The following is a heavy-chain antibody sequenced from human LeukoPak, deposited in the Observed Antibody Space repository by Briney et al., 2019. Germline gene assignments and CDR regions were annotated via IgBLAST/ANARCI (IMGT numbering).Heavy chain of an antibody. V-gene: IGHV3-9*01. CDR1: GFTFDDYA. J-gene: IGHJ4*02. D-gene: IGHD3-22*01. CDR3: VKGDYYDNSGYYYDDY. CDR2: MSWNSRSI. Sequence: AGGSLRLSCAASGFTFDDYAMHWVRQAPGKGLEWVSGMSWNSRSIGYADSVKGRFTISRDNAKNSLYLHINSLRPEDTALYYCVKGDYYDNSGYYYDDYWGQGTLVTVSS.